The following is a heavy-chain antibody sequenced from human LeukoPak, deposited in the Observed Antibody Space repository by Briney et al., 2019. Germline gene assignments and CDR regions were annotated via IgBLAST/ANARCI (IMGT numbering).Heavy chain of an antibody. CDR3: ARSSAWARFDN. Sequence: ASVKVSCKASGYTFTSYHIIWVRQATGQGLEWMGWMNPNTGYTGYAHQFQGRITMTRNTAISTAYMDLSSLNSQDTAVYYCARSSAWARFDNWGQGTLVSVSS. D-gene: IGHD2-15*01. CDR2: MNPNTGYT. CDR1: GYTFTSYH. V-gene: IGHV1-8*01. J-gene: IGHJ4*02.